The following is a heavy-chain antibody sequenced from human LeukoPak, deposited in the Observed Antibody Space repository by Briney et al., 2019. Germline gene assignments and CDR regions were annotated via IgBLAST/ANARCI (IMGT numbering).Heavy chain of an antibody. V-gene: IGHV1-46*01. CDR3: ARGVTLTTRPEIWAGDY. Sequence: ASVTVSCTASGYTFTSYYVHWVRQAPGQGLEWVGIINPSGGSRTYAQKFQGRVTMTRDTSTSTVYMELSSLRSEDTAVYYCARGVTLTTRPEIWAGDYWGQGTLVTVPS. CDR1: GYTFTSYY. D-gene: IGHD6-6*01. J-gene: IGHJ4*02. CDR2: INPSGGSR.